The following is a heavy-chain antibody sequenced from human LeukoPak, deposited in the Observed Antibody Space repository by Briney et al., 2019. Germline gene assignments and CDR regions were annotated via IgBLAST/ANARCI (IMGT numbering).Heavy chain of an antibody. J-gene: IGHJ4*02. Sequence: PGGSLRLSCAASGFTFSSYWMHWVRQSPGKGLVLVSRINSDGSITSYADSVKGRFTISGDNAKNTLYLQMNSLRAEDTAVYYCAREGIAVAGRYYFDYWGQGTLVTVSS. CDR2: INSDGSIT. V-gene: IGHV3-74*01. CDR1: GFTFSSYW. D-gene: IGHD6-19*01. CDR3: AREGIAVAGRYYFDY.